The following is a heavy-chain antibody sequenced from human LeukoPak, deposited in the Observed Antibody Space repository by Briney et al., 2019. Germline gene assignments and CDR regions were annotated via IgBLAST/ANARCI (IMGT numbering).Heavy chain of an antibody. V-gene: IGHV1-46*01. CDR1: GYTFTSYY. CDR3: ARDYSHSRGYYYYYYYMDV. CDR2: INPSGGST. J-gene: IGHJ6*03. D-gene: IGHD3-10*01. Sequence: ASVKVSCKASGYTFTSYYMHWVRQAPGQGLAWMGIINPSGGSTSYAQKFQGRVTMTRDTSTSTVYMELSSLRSEDTAVYYCARDYSHSRGYYYYYYYMDVWGKGTTVTVSS.